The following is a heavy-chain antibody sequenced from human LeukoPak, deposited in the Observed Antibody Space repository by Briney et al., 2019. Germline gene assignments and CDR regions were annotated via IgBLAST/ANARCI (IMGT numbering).Heavy chain of an antibody. CDR3: ASLPAYSGCDYHSSGWPGNYFDY. V-gene: IGHV3-30*04. CDR2: ISYDGSNK. CDR1: GFTFSSYA. D-gene: IGHD5-12*01. J-gene: IGHJ4*02. Sequence: PGGSLRLSCAASGFTFSSYAMHWVRQAPGKGLEWVAVISYDGSNKYYADSVKGRFTISRDNSKNTLYLQMNSLRAEDTAVYYCASLPAYSGCDYHSSGWPGNYFDYWGQGTLVTVSS.